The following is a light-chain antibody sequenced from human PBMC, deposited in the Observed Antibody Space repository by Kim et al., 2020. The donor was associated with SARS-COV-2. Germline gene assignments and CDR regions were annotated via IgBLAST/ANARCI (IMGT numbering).Light chain of an antibody. J-gene: IGKJ4*01. CDR2: GAS. Sequence: EIVLTQSPGTLSLSPGERATLSCRASRSVSNNYLAWYQQKPGQSPRLLISGASSRAIGIPEKFSGSGSGTDFTLTISRLEPEDFAVYYCQQYDKSVPVTFGGGTKVDIK. CDR3: QQYDKSVPVT. CDR1: RSVSNNY. V-gene: IGKV3-20*01.